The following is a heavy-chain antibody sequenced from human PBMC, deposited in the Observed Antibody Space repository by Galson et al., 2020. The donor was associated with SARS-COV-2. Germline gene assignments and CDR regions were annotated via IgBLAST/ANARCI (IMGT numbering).Heavy chain of an antibody. CDR1: GGSVSSGSYF. J-gene: IGHJ4*02. CDR3: ARGSVFGVVIIDY. D-gene: IGHD3-3*01. V-gene: IGHV4-61*01. CDR2: IYSNGGT. Sequence: SETLSLTCTVSGGSVSSGSYFWSWIRQPPGKGLEYIGYIYSNGGTNYNPSLKSRVTMSVDTPKNQVSLTLKSVTAADTAVYYCARGSVFGVVIIDYVCQGTPVTVSS.